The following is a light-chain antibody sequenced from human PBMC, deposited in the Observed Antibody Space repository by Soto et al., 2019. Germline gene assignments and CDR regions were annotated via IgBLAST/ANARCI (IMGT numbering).Light chain of an antibody. Sequence: QSVLTQPPSASGTPGQRVTISCSGSSSSIGSNSVNWYQQLPRRAPKVLIYTNNQRPSGVPDRFSGSKSGTSASLAISGLQSEDEADYYCAALDGSLNVYVFGTGTKVTVL. CDR2: TNN. CDR1: SSSIGSNS. CDR3: AALDGSLNVYV. V-gene: IGLV1-44*01. J-gene: IGLJ1*01.